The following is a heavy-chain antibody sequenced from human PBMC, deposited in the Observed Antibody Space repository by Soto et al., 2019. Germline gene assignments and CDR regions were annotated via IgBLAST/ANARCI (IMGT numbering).Heavy chain of an antibody. V-gene: IGHV1-69*01. J-gene: IGHJ5*02. CDR1: GGTFSSYA. D-gene: IGHD4-17*01. CDR3: ARVISGDYPPGWFDP. Sequence: QVQLVQSGAEVKKPGSSVKVSCKASGGTFSSYAISWVRQAPGHGLEWMGGIIPIFGTANYAQKFQGRVTSTADESTSTAYMELSSLRSEDTAVYYCARVISGDYPPGWFDPWGQGTLGTVSS. CDR2: IIPIFGTA.